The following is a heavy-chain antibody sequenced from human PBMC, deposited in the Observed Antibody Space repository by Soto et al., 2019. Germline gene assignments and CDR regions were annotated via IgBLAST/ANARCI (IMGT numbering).Heavy chain of an antibody. V-gene: IGHV3-30-3*01. D-gene: IGHD1-20*01. CDR3: ARDERYDGIIDY. CDR2: ISYYGINK. CDR1: VFTFVSYS. Sequence: PVVSLILSCSSSVFTFVSYSIDWVRQAPGKGLEWVAVISYYGINKYYADSVKGLFTISRDNSKNTLYLQMNSLRDEDTAVYYCARDERYDGIIDYWGQGTLVTVSS. J-gene: IGHJ4*02.